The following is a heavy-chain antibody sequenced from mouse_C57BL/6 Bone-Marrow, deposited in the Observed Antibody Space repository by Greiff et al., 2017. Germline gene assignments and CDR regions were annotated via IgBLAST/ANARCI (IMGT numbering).Heavy chain of an antibody. D-gene: IGHD1-1*01. CDR1: GYAFTNYL. V-gene: IGHV1-54*01. CDR3: ARSENYYGSSFCFAY. J-gene: IGHJ2*01. CDR2: INPGSGGT. Sequence: QVQLQQSGAELVRPGTSVKVSCKASGYAFTNYLIEWVKQRPGQGLEWIGVINPGSGGTNYNEKLKGKATLHADKSSSTAYWQISSLTSEDFAVYFCARSENYYGSSFCFAYWGQGTTLTVSS.